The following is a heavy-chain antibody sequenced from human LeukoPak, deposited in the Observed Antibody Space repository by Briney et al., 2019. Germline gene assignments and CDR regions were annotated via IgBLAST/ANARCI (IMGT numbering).Heavy chain of an antibody. CDR3: VKGSSGSYYDDLDY. D-gene: IGHD1-26*01. Sequence: PGRSLRLSCSASGFTFSSYAMHWVGQAPGKGLEYVSGFSSNGGSTDYTDSVKGRFTISRDNSKNTLYLQMSSLRAEDTAVYYCVKGSSGSYYDDLDYWGQGTLVTVSS. CDR1: GFTFSSYA. J-gene: IGHJ4*02. CDR2: FSSNGGST. V-gene: IGHV3-64D*09.